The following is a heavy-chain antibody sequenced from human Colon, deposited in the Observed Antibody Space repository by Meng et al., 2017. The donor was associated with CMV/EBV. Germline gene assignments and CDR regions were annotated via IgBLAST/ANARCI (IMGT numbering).Heavy chain of an antibody. CDR1: KGTFTSYP. J-gene: IGHJ4*02. D-gene: IGHD2-21*02. CDR2: IITISDTT. CDR3: ARVICGGDCYLDY. Sequence: QDQRRQSGAEVKRPGSSVKVSCKASKGTFTSYPISWVRQGPGQGFEWVGGIITISDTTDYAQKFQGRVTITADESTSTAYMKLSNLRSEDTAIYYCARVICGGDCYLDYWGRGTLVTVSS. V-gene: IGHV1-69*12.